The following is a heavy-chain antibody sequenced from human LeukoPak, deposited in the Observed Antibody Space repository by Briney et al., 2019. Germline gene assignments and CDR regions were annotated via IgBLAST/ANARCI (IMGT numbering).Heavy chain of an antibody. CDR1: GGSISSYY. J-gene: IGHJ4*02. CDR2: IYYSGST. V-gene: IGHV4-59*08. D-gene: IGHD1-26*01. Sequence: SETLSLTCTVSGGSISSYYWSWIRQPPGKGLEWIGYIYYSGSTNYNPSLKSRVTVSVDTSKNQFSLKLSSVTAADTAVYYCASGSYSPFDYWGRGTLVTVSS. CDR3: ASGSYSPFDY.